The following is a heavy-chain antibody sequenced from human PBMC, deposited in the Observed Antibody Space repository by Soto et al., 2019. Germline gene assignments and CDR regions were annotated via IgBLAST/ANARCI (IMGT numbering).Heavy chain of an antibody. CDR2: ISGSGGST. D-gene: IGHD6-6*01. J-gene: IGHJ5*02. CDR1: GFTFSSYA. CDR3: AKDNRNSSSSRRFDP. Sequence: EVQLLESGGGLVQPGGSLRLSCAASGFTFSSYAMSWVRQAPGKGLEWVSAISGSGGSTYYVDSVKGRFTISRDNSKNTLYLQMNSLRAEDTAVYYCAKDNRNSSSSRRFDPWGQGTLVTVSS. V-gene: IGHV3-23*01.